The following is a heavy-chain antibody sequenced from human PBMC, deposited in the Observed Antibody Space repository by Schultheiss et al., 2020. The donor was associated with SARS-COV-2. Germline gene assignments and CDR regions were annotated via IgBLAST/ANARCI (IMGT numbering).Heavy chain of an antibody. CDR1: GFTFSSYA. Sequence: GGSLRLSCAASGFTFSSYAMSWVRQAPGKGLEWVSAISGSGGSTYYADSVKGRFTISRDNSKNTLYLQVNSLRAEDTAVYYCAKQAYIVLMVYALDYWGQGTLVTVSS. CDR3: AKQAYIVLMVYALDY. D-gene: IGHD2-8*01. CDR2: ISGSGGST. J-gene: IGHJ4*02. V-gene: IGHV3-23*01.